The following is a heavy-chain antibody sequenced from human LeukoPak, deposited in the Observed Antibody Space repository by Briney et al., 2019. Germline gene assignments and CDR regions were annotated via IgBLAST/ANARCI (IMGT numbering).Heavy chain of an antibody. D-gene: IGHD2-2*01. CDR1: GYSFTSYW. CDR3: ARLLYQLRAPSQDPYWFDP. CDR2: IYPGDSDT. V-gene: IGHV5-51*01. J-gene: IGHJ5*02. Sequence: ESLKISCEGSGYSFTSYWIGWVRQMPGKGLEWMGIIYPGDSDTRYSPSFQGQVTISADKTISTAYLQWSSLKASDTAMYYCARLLYQLRAPSQDPYWFDPWGQGTLVTVSS.